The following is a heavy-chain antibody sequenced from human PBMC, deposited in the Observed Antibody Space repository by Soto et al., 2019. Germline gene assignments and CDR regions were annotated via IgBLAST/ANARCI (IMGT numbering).Heavy chain of an antibody. Sequence: QVQLVQSGAEVKKPGSSVKVSYKASGGTFSSYAISWVRQAPGQGLEWMGGIIPIFGTANYAQKFQGRVTITADKSTSTAYMELSSLRSEDTAVYYCASPSPHVLLWFGELSFYAFDIWGQGTMVTVSS. J-gene: IGHJ3*02. CDR1: GGTFSSYA. V-gene: IGHV1-69*06. D-gene: IGHD3-10*01. CDR3: ASPSPHVLLWFGELSFYAFDI. CDR2: IIPIFGTA.